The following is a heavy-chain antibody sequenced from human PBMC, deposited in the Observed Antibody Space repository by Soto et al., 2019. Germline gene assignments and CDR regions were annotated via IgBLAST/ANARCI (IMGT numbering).Heavy chain of an antibody. D-gene: IGHD5-12*01. CDR2: IYYSGST. CDR3: ARRKSGYDYGLVDY. V-gene: IGHV4-39*01. Sequence: QLQLQESGPGLVKPSETLSLTCTVSGGSISSSSYYWGWIRQPPGKGLEWIGSIYYSGSTYYNPSLKSRVTISVETSKNQFSLKLSSVTAADTAVYYCARRKSGYDYGLVDYWGQGTLVTVSS. CDR1: GGSISSSSYY. J-gene: IGHJ4*02.